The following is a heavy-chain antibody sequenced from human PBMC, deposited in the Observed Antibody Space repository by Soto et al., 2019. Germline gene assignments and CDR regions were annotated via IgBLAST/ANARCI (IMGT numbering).Heavy chain of an antibody. CDR3: ARGPCTNGVCYHDY. J-gene: IGHJ4*02. Sequence: GGSLRLSCAASGFTFSSYAMHWVRQAPGKGLEWVAVISYDGSNKYYADSVKGRFTISRDNSKNTLYLQMNSLRAEDTAVYYCARGPCTNGVCYHDYWGQGTLVTVSS. V-gene: IGHV3-30-3*01. D-gene: IGHD2-8*01. CDR1: GFTFSSYA. CDR2: ISYDGSNK.